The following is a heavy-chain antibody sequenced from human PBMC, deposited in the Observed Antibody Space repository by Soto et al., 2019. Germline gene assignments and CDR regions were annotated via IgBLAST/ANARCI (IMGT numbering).Heavy chain of an antibody. Sequence: GGSLRLSCAASGFTFSNAWMSWVRQAPGKGLEWVGRIKSKTDGGTTNYAAPEKGRFTISMDDSKNTLYLQMNSLKTEDAAVDYCTADSPLPPVGGNYFAFDIWGQGTMVTVSS. V-gene: IGHV3-15*01. D-gene: IGHD4-4*01. CDR2: IKSKTDGGTT. CDR1: GFTFSNAW. J-gene: IGHJ3*02. CDR3: TADSPLPPVGGNYFAFDI.